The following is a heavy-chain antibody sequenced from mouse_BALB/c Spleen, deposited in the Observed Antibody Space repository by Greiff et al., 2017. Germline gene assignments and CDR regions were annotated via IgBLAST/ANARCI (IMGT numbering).Heavy chain of an antibody. J-gene: IGHJ4*01. V-gene: IGHV3-8*02. CDR1: GDSITSGY. Sequence: EVNVVESGPSLVKPSQTLSLTCSVTGDSITSGYWNWIRKFPGNKLEYMGYISYSGSTYYNPSLKSRISITRDTSKNQYYLQLNSVTTEDTATYYCARSDWDGYAMDYWGQGTSVTVSS. D-gene: IGHD4-1*01. CDR3: ARSDWDGYAMDY. CDR2: ISYSGST.